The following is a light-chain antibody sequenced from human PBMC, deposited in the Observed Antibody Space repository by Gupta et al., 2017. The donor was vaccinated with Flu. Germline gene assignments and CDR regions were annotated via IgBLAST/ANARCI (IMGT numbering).Light chain of an antibody. CDR2: KAS. CDR1: QSISTY. V-gene: IGKV1-5*03. CDR3: RQYDLESGT. J-gene: IGKJ1*01. Sequence: DDQITPSPSTLSASVGDRVTITCRASQSISTYLAGYQQKPGKAPKLLITKASSLESGGPSRCSGGGSGTEDTLTISSLQPDDFATDYCRQYDLESGTFGQGTKVEIK.